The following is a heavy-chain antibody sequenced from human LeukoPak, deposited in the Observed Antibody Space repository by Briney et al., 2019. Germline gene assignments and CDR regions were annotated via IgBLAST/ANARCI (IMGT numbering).Heavy chain of an antibody. CDR1: GFSFSDFW. CDR2: IKKDGSDK. V-gene: IGHV3-7*01. Sequence: GGSLRLSCIASGFSFSDFWMSWVRQAPGKGLEWVANIKKDGSDKYYVDSVKGRFTISRDNAKNSLYLQMNSLRAEDTAVYYWARLNSGYYWGPGTLVTVSS. D-gene: IGHD4-23*01. J-gene: IGHJ4*02. CDR3: ARLNSGYY.